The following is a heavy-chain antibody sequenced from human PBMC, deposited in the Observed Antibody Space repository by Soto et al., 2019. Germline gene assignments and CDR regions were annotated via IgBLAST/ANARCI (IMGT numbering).Heavy chain of an antibody. CDR3: ARDQESAWFGESRPVDY. CDR1: GFTFSSYS. D-gene: IGHD3-10*01. V-gene: IGHV3-21*01. Sequence: GESLKISCAASGFTFSSYSMNWVRQAPGKGLEWVSSISSSSSYIYYADSVKGRFTISRDNAKNSLYLQMNSLRAEDTAVYYCARDQESAWFGESRPVDYWGQGTLVTVSS. CDR2: ISSSSSYI. J-gene: IGHJ4*02.